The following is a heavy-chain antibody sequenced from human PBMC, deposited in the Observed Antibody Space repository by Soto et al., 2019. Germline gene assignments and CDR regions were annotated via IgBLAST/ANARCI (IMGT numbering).Heavy chain of an antibody. CDR1: GGSISSYY. V-gene: IGHV4-59*12. D-gene: IGHD6-19*01. CDR2: IYYSGGT. CDR3: ARSVAGPDY. Sequence: PSETLSLTCTVSGGSISSYYWSWIRQPPGKGLEWIGYIYYSGGTNYNPSLKSRVTISVDTSKNQFSLMLTSVTAADTAVYYCARSVAGPDYWGQGTLVTVSS. J-gene: IGHJ4*02.